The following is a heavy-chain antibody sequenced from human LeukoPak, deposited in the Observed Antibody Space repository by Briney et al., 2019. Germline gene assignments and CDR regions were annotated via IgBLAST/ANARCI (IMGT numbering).Heavy chain of an antibody. J-gene: IGHJ5*02. CDR1: GYTFTSYG. CDR3: AAYQLLQTNWFDP. V-gene: IGHV1-18*04. CDR2: ISAYNGNT. D-gene: IGHD2-2*01. Sequence: ASVKVSCKASGYTFTSYGISWVRQAPGQGLEWMGWISAYNGNTNYAQELQGRVTMTTDTSTSTAYMELRSLRSDDTAVYYCAAYQLLQTNWFDPWGQGTLVTVSS.